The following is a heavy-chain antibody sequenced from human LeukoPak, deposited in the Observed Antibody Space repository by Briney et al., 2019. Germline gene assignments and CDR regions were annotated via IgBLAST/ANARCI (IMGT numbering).Heavy chain of an antibody. D-gene: IGHD6-19*01. CDR3: AKFQQQWLVRGHYFDY. J-gene: IGHJ4*02. V-gene: IGHV3-23*01. CDR2: ISGSGGST. CDR1: GFTFSSYS. Sequence: PGGSLRLSCAASGFTFSSYSMNWVRQAPGKGLEWVSAISGSGGSTYYADSVKGRFTISRDNSKNTLYLQMNSLRAEDTAVYYCAKFQQQWLVRGHYFDYWGQGTLVTVSS.